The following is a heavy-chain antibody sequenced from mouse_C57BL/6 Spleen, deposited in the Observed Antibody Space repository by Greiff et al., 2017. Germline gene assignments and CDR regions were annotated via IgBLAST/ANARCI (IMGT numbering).Heavy chain of an antibody. D-gene: IGHD2-5*01. J-gene: IGHJ3*01. CDR2: IDPSDSYT. V-gene: IGHV1-59*01. Sequence: QVQLQQPGAELVRPGTSVKLSCKASGYTFTSYWMHWVKQRPGQGLEWIGVIDPSDSYTNYNQKFKGKATFTVDTSSSTAYMQLSSLTSEDSAVYYCAIYYSNPAYWCQGTLVTVSA. CDR1: GYTFTSYW. CDR3: AIYYSNPAY.